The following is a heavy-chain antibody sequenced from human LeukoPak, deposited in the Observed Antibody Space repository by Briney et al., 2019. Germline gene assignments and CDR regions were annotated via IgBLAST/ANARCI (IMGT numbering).Heavy chain of an antibody. D-gene: IGHD2-21*01. CDR1: GFTFSTYA. CDR2: ISDGGYTT. V-gene: IGHV3-23*01. CDR3: TKEGPVNAIGDL. J-gene: IGHJ5*02. Sequence: GGSLRLSCAASGFTFSTYAFSWVRQAPGKGLEWASAISDGGYTTYYADSVKGRFTISRENSKNTLYLQISSLRADDTAVYYCTKEGPVNAIGDLWGQGTLVTVSS.